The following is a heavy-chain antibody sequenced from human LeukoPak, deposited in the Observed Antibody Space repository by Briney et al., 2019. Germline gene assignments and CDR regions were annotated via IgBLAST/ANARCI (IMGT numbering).Heavy chain of an antibody. Sequence: PSETLSLTCTVSGGSISSYYWSWIRQPPGKGLEWIGYIYYSGSTNYNPSLKSQVTISVDTSKNQFSLKLSSVTAADTAVYYCARDRRGYYDSSGHFDYWGQGTLVTVSS. CDR2: IYYSGST. J-gene: IGHJ4*02. CDR1: GGSISSYY. CDR3: ARDRRGYYDSSGHFDY. D-gene: IGHD3-22*01. V-gene: IGHV4-59*01.